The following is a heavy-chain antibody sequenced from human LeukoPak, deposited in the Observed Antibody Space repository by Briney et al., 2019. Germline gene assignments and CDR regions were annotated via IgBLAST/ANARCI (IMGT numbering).Heavy chain of an antibody. CDR2: MNPNSGNT. D-gene: IGHD3-22*01. CDR3: ARGRYYYDSSGYYWFDP. V-gene: IGHV1-8*03. CDR1: GYTFTSYD. J-gene: IGHJ5*02. Sequence: ASVKVSCKASGYTFTSYDINWVRQATGQGLEWMGWMNPNSGNTGYAQKFQGRVTITRNTSISTAYMELSSLRSEDTAVYYCARGRYYYDSSGYYWFDPWGQGTLVTVPS.